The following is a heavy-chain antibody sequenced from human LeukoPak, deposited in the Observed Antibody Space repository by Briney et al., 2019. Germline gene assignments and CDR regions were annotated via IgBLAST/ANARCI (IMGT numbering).Heavy chain of an antibody. CDR2: IKQDGSEK. J-gene: IGHJ4*02. CDR1: GFTFSSYW. V-gene: IGHV3-7*01. D-gene: IGHD1-26*01. CDR3: ARDHRIAGATNFDY. Sequence: QTGGSLRLSCAASGFTFSSYWMSWVRQAPGKGLEWVANIKQDGSEKYYVDSVKGRFTISRDNAKNSLYLQMNSLRAEDTAVYYCARDHRIAGATNFDYWGQGTLVTVSS.